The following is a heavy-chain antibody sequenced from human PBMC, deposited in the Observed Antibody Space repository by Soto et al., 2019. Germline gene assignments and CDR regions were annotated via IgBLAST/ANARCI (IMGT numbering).Heavy chain of an antibody. Sequence: QVQLQESGPGLVKPSGTLSLTCAVSGGSIXSSNWWXWVRQPPGKGLEWIGEIYHSGSTNYNPSLKSRVTISVDKSKNQFSLKLSSVTAADTAVYYCARYXLLYRYPYXYYYGMDVWGQGTTVTVSS. CDR3: ARYXLLYRYPYXYYYGMDV. V-gene: IGHV4-4*02. CDR1: GGSIXSSNW. J-gene: IGHJ6*02. CDR2: IYHSGST. D-gene: IGHD2-2*02.